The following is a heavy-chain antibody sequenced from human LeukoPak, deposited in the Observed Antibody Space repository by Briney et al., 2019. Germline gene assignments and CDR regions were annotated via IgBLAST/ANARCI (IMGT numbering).Heavy chain of an antibody. D-gene: IGHD1-26*01. Sequence: RSGGSLRLSCAVSGITLSNYGMSWVRQAPGKGLEWVSAISGSGGSTYYADSVKGRFTISRDNSKNTLYLQMNSLRAEDTAVYYCAKEHQWEEPEWGQGTLVTVSS. CDR3: AKEHQWEEPE. CDR2: ISGSGGST. V-gene: IGHV3-23*01. CDR1: GITLSNYG. J-gene: IGHJ4*02.